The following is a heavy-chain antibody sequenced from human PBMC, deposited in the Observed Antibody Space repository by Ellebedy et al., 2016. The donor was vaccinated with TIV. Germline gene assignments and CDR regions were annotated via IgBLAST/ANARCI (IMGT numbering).Heavy chain of an antibody. J-gene: IGHJ4*02. CDR2: IDWDDDK. CDR3: ARMAMDTAMVYFDY. Sequence: SGPTLVKPTQTLTLTCTFSGFSLSTSGMCVSWIRQPPGKALEWLARIDWDDDKYYSTSLKTRLTISKDTSKNQVVLTMTNMDPVDTATYYCARMAMDTAMVYFDYWGQGTLVTVSS. V-gene: IGHV2-70*11. CDR1: GFSLSTSGMC. D-gene: IGHD5-18*01.